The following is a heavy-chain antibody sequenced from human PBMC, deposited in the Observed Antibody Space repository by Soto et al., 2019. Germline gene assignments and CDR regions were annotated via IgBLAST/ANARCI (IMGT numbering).Heavy chain of an antibody. CDR3: ARDIGSGFDDAFDI. CDR2: LSGSDGTT. Sequence: GGSLRLSCAASGFTFSSYAMSWVRQTPGKGLEWVSTLSGSDGTTYYADSVKGQFTISRDNSKNTLYLQMNSLRAEDTAVYYCARDIGSGFDDAFDIWGQGTMVTVSS. D-gene: IGHD6-19*01. V-gene: IGHV3-23*01. J-gene: IGHJ3*02. CDR1: GFTFSSYA.